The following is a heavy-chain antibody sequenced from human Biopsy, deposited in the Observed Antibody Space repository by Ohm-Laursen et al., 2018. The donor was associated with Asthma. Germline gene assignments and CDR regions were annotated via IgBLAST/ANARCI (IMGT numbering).Heavy chain of an antibody. CDR2: IIPIFGTA. D-gene: IGHD1-26*01. CDR1: GGTFSSYA. J-gene: IGHJ6*02. Sequence: GSSVKVSCKASGGTFSSYAISWVRQAPGQGLEWMGGIIPIFGTANYAQKFQGRVTITADESTSTAYMELSSLRSEDTAVYYRARSELPSYYYYYGMDVWGQGTTVTVSS. CDR3: ARSELPSYYYYYGMDV. V-gene: IGHV1-69*01.